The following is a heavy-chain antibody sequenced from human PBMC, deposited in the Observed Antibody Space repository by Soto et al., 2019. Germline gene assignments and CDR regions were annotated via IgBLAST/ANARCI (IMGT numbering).Heavy chain of an antibody. CDR1: GFTFSSYA. D-gene: IGHD3-10*01. V-gene: IGHV3-30-3*01. CDR3: ARVWGLDGSGSYYYYGMDV. CDR2: ISYDGSNK. Sequence: QVQLVESGGGVVQPGRSLRLSCAASGFTFSSYAMHWVRQAPGKGLEWVAVISYDGSNKYYADSVKGRFTISRDNSKNTLYLQMNSLRAEDTAVYYCARVWGLDGSGSYYYYGMDVWGQGTTVTVSS. J-gene: IGHJ6*02.